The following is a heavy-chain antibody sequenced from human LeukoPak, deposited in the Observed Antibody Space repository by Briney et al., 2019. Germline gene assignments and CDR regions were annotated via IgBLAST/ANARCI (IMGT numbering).Heavy chain of an antibody. CDR2: ISGSGGST. CDR1: GFTFSSYA. Sequence: GGSLRLSCAAPGFTFSSYAMSWVRQAPGKGLEWVSAISGSGGSTYYADSVKGRFTTSRDNSKNTLYLQMNSLRAEDTAVYYCANLNSYYFDYWGQGTLVTVSS. V-gene: IGHV3-23*01. CDR3: ANLNSYYFDY. D-gene: IGHD5-24*01. J-gene: IGHJ4*02.